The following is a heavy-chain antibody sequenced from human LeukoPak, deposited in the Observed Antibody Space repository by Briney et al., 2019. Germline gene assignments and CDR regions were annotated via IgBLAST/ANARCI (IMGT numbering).Heavy chain of an antibody. CDR1: GDSISGRAYY. CDR2: IHSSGTH. J-gene: IGHJ4*02. V-gene: IGHV4-61*02. D-gene: IGHD3-3*01. CDR3: SRERGFPSGYFRPRYFDY. Sequence: SETLSLTCTVSGDSISGRAYYWRWIRQPAGKGLEWIGRIHSSGTHSYNPSLKSRVSISVETSKNQFSLKLSSLTAADTAVYFCSRERGFPSGYFRPRYFDYWGQGTLVTV.